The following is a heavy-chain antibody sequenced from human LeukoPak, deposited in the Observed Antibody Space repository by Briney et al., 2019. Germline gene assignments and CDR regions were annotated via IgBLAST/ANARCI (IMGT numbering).Heavy chain of an antibody. Sequence: ASVKVSCKASGYTFTSYDIHWVRQATGQGLEWMGWISAYNSNTNYAQKLQGRVTMTTDTSTSTAYMELRSLRSDDTAVYYCARGRAGEQQLVDYWGQGTLVTVSS. CDR3: ARGRAGEQQLVDY. V-gene: IGHV1-18*01. CDR2: ISAYNSNT. CDR1: GYTFTSYD. D-gene: IGHD6-13*01. J-gene: IGHJ4*02.